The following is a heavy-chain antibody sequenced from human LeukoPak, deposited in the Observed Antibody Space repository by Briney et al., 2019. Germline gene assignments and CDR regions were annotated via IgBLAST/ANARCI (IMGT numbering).Heavy chain of an antibody. CDR3: ARDLSTMVRGEFDY. V-gene: IGHV4-31*03. Sequence: SETLSLTCTVSGGSISSGGYYWSWIRQHPGKGLEWIGYIYYSGSTYYNPSLKSRVTISVDTSKNQFSLKLSSVTAADTAVYYCARDLSTMVRGEFDYWGQGTLVTVSS. J-gene: IGHJ4*02. CDR1: GGSISSGGYY. CDR2: IYYSGST. D-gene: IGHD3-10*01.